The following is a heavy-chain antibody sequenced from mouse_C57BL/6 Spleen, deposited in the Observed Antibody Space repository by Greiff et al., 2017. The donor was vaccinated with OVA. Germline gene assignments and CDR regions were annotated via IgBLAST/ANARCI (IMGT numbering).Heavy chain of an antibody. Sequence: EVQLVESGGDLVKPGGSLKLSCAASGFTFSSYGMSWVRQTPDKRLEWVATISSGGSYTYYPDSVKGRFTISRDNAKNTLYLQMSSLKSEDTAMYYCARYYYGAMDYWGQGTSVTVSS. D-gene: IGHD1-1*02. CDR2: ISSGGSYT. CDR3: ARYYYGAMDY. J-gene: IGHJ4*01. CDR1: GFTFSSYG. V-gene: IGHV5-6*01.